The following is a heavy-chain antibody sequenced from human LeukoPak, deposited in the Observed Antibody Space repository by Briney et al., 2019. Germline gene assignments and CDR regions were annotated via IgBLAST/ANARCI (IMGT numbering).Heavy chain of an antibody. CDR1: GFTFNDYY. Sequence: GGSLRLSCAPSGFTFNDYYMSWIRQAPGKGLEWLSFINIGSTSRNYADSVKGRFTISRDNAEKALYLQMNNLRAEDTAVYYCATDGAGFDTWGQGVLVTVS. V-gene: IGHV3-11*01. CDR3: ATDGAGFDT. CDR2: INIGSTSR. J-gene: IGHJ5*02.